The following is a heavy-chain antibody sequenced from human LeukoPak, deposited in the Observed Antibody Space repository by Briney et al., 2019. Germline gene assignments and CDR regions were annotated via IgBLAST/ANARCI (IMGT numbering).Heavy chain of an antibody. V-gene: IGHV3-30-3*01. Sequence: GGSLRLSCAASGFTFSSYAMHWVRQAPGKGLEWVAVISYDGSNKYYADSVKGRFTISRDNSKNTLYLQINSLRAEDTAVYYCARDPRLFHPAYYMDVWGKGATVTVSS. CDR1: GFTFSSYA. D-gene: IGHD4/OR15-4a*01. J-gene: IGHJ6*03. CDR3: ARDPRLFHPAYYMDV. CDR2: ISYDGSNK.